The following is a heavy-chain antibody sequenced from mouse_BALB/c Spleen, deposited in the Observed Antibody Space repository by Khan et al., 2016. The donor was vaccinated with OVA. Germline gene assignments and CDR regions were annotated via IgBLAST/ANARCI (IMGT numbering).Heavy chain of an antibody. Sequence: QVQLQQSGAELARPGASVKLSCKASGYTFTRYWMQWVKQRPGQGLEWIGAIYPGDGDTKYTQKFKGKATLTADKSSSTAYMELSSLASEDSAVYYCASHYGSHFDYWGQGTTLTVSS. J-gene: IGHJ2*01. CDR2: IYPGDGDT. CDR1: GYTFTRYW. CDR3: ASHYGSHFDY. D-gene: IGHD2-1*01. V-gene: IGHV1-87*01.